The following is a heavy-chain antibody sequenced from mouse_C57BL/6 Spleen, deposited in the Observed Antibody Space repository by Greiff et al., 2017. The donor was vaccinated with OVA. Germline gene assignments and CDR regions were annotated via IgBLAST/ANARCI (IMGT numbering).Heavy chain of an antibody. CDR3: ARRGTTVVATGNYAMDY. D-gene: IGHD1-1*01. Sequence: QVQLQQPGAELVKPGASVKMSCKASGYTFTSYWITWVKQRPGQGLEWIGDIYPGSGSTNYNEKFKSKATMTVDTSSSTAYMQLSSLTSEDSAVYYCARRGTTVVATGNYAMDYWGQGTSVTVSS. J-gene: IGHJ4*01. CDR2: IYPGSGST. V-gene: IGHV1-55*01. CDR1: GYTFTSYW.